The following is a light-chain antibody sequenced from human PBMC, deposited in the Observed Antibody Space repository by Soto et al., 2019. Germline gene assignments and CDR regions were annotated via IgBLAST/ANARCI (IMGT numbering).Light chain of an antibody. Sequence: DIQMTQSPSTLSASVGDRVTITCRARQSISSWLAGYQQKPGKAPKLLIYKASKLESGVPSMFRDSGSGTEFPLSISSLQPDDFETYYCQEYNSYSTLGQGTQVPIK. CDR2: KAS. CDR3: QEYNSYST. J-gene: IGKJ1*01. V-gene: IGKV1-5*03. CDR1: QSISSW.